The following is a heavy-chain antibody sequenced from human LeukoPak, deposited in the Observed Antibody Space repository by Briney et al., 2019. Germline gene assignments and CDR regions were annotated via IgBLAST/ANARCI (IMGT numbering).Heavy chain of an antibody. J-gene: IGHJ4*02. D-gene: IGHD3-22*01. V-gene: IGHV3-64*01. Sequence: GGSLRLSCAASGFTFSSYVMHSVRQAPGKGLEYVSGISTNGGGTYYASSVKGRFTISRDNSKNTVYLQKDTERGGDGGVFFCAVAFASSGNYYPPDYWGQGALVTVSS. CDR3: AVAFASSGNYYPPDY. CDR1: GFTFSSYV. CDR2: ISTNGGGT.